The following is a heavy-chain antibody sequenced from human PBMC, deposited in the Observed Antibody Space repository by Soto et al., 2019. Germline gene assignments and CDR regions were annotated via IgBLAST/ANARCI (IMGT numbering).Heavy chain of an antibody. J-gene: IGHJ6*02. Sequence: SVKVSCKASGGTFSTHSISWVRQAPGQGLEWMGGSIPIFGTANYAQKFQGRVTITADESTSTAYMELSSLRSEDTAVYYCARGGQHPKPSYYYNIDVWGQGTTVTVSS. CDR3: ARGGQHPKPSYYYNIDV. D-gene: IGHD6-13*01. CDR2: SIPIFGTA. CDR1: GGTFSTHS. V-gene: IGHV1-69*13.